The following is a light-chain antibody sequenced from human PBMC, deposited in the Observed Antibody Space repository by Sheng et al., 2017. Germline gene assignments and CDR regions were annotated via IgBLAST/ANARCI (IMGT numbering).Light chain of an antibody. CDR1: QSVSSN. J-gene: IGKJ2*03. CDR2: GAS. CDR3: QQYDNLPPFS. V-gene: IGKV3-15*01. Sequence: EIVMTQSQATLSVSPGERATLSCRASQSVSSNLAWYQQKPGQAPRLLIYGASTRATGIPARFSGSGSGTDFTLTITSLQPEDIATYYCQQYDNLPPFSFGQGTKLEIK.